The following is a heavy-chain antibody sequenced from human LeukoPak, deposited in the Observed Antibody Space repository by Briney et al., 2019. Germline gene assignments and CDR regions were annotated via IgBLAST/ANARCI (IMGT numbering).Heavy chain of an antibody. J-gene: IGHJ4*02. CDR1: GFIFGDYA. CDR3: ARATGVFDY. D-gene: IGHD7-27*01. Sequence: GGSLRLSCTTSGFIFGDYAMSWFRQAPGKGLEWVANIKQDGSEKYYVDSVKGRFTISRDNAKNSLYLQMNSLRAEDTAVYYCARATGVFDYWGQGTLVTVSS. V-gene: IGHV3-7*01. CDR2: IKQDGSEK.